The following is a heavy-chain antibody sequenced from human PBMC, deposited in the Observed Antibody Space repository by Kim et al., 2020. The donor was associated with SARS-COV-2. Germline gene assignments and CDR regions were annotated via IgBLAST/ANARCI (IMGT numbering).Heavy chain of an antibody. Sequence: ASVKVSCKASGYTFTGYYMHWVRQAPGQGLEWMGWINPNSGGTNYAQKFQGRVTMTRDTSISTAYMELSRLRSDDTAVYYCARDNIVATIWWGYHYGMDVGGQGTTVTVSS. D-gene: IGHD5-12*01. CDR1: GYTFTGYY. V-gene: IGHV1-2*02. CDR2: INPNSGGT. J-gene: IGHJ6*02. CDR3: ARDNIVATIWWGYHYGMDV.